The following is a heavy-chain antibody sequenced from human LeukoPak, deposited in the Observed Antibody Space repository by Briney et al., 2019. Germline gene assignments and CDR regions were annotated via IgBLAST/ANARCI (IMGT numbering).Heavy chain of an antibody. V-gene: IGHV1-69*05. CDR3: ARGAPYCSSTSCYPNYYYYMDV. Sequence: SVKVSCKSSGGTFSSYAISWVRQAPGQGLEWMGGIIPIFGTANYAQKFQGRVTITTDESTSTAYMELSSLRSEDTAGYYCARGAPYCSSTSCYPNYYYYMDVWGKGTTVTVSS. CDR2: IIPIFGTA. D-gene: IGHD2-2*01. J-gene: IGHJ6*03. CDR1: GGTFSSYA.